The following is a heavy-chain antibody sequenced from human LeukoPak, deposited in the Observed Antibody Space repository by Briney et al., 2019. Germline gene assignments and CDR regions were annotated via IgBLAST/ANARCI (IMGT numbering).Heavy chain of an antibody. CDR1: GYTFTCYY. CDR2: INPNSGGT. J-gene: IGHJ5*02. V-gene: IGHV1-2*02. CDR3: ARDSSYSGSYYWFDH. D-gene: IGHD1-26*01. Sequence: ASVKVSCKASGYTFTCYYMHWVRQAPGQGLEWMGWINPNSGGTNYAQKFQGRVTMTRDTSISTAYMELSRLRSDDTAVYYCARDSSYSGSYYWFDHWGQGTLVTVSS.